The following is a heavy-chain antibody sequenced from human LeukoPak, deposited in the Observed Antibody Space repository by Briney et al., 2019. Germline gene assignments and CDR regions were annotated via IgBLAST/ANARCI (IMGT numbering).Heavy chain of an antibody. CDR3: ARDAVTTSWFDP. Sequence: GASVKVSCKASGYTFTSYGISWVRQAPGQGLEWMGWISAYNGNTNYAQNLQGRVTMTTDTSTRTAYMELRSLRSDDTAVYYCARDAVTTSWFDPWGQGTLVTVSS. D-gene: IGHD4-17*01. J-gene: IGHJ5*02. V-gene: IGHV1-18*01. CDR2: ISAYNGNT. CDR1: GYTFTSYG.